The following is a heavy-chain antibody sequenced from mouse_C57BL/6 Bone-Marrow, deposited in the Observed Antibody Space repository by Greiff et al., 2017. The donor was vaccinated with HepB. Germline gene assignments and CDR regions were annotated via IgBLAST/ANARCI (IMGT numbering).Heavy chain of an antibody. V-gene: IGHV1-82*01. J-gene: IGHJ3*01. CDR1: GYAFSSSW. Sequence: QVTLKVSGPELVKPGASVKISCKASGYAFSSSWMNWVKQRPGKGLEWIGRIYPGDGDTNYNGKFKGKATLTADKSSSTAYMQLSSLTSEDSAVYFCAMDAPWFAYWGQGTLVTVSA. CDR3: AMDAPWFAY. CDR2: IYPGDGDT.